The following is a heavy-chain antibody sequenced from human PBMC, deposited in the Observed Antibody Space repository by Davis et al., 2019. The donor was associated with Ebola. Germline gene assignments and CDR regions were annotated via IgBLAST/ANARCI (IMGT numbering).Heavy chain of an antibody. CDR2: IYSGGST. CDR3: AKDRWYGSGSYYYFDY. CDR1: GFTVSSNY. J-gene: IGHJ4*02. D-gene: IGHD3-10*01. Sequence: GESLKISCAASGFTVSSNYMSWVRQAPGKGLEWVSVIYSGGSTYYADSVKGRFTISRDNSKNTLYLQMNSLRAEDTAVYYCAKDRWYGSGSYYYFDYWGQGTLVTVSS. V-gene: IGHV3-53*01.